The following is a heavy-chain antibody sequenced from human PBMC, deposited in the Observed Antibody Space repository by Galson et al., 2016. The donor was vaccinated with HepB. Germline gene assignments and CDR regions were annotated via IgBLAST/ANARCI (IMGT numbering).Heavy chain of an antibody. D-gene: IGHD3-9*01. J-gene: IGHJ5*02. CDR2: IYPGDSDT. V-gene: IGHV5-51*01. Sequence: QSGAEVKKPGESLKISCKGSGYTFTTYWIGWVRQMPGKGLEWMGIIYPGDSDTRYSPSFQGQVTISADKSISTVYLQWSSLKASDTAIYYCARQNKRYSVMLTDPSNWFDPWGQGTLVTVSS. CDR3: ARQNKRYSVMLTDPSNWFDP. CDR1: GYTFTTYW.